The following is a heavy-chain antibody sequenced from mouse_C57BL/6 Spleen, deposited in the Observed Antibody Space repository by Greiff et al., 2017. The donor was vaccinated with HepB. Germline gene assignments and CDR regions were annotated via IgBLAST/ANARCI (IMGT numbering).Heavy chain of an antibody. D-gene: IGHD1-1*01. J-gene: IGHJ2*01. CDR3: ARRELLYFDY. Sequence: DVKLVESGGGLVKPGGSLKLSCAASGFTFSDYGMHWVRQAPEKGLEWVAYISSGSSTIYYADTVKGRFTISRDNAKNTLFLQMTSLRSEDTAMYYCARRELLYFDYWGQGTTLTVSS. CDR1: GFTFSDYG. V-gene: IGHV5-17*01. CDR2: ISSGSSTI.